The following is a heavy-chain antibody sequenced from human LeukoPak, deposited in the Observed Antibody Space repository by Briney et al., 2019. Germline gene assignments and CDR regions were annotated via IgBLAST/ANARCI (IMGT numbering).Heavy chain of an antibody. D-gene: IGHD6-19*01. J-gene: IGHJ4*02. CDR2: IKQDGSEK. V-gene: IGHV3-7*01. Sequence: GGSLRLSCAASGFTFSSYWMSRVRQAPGQGLEWVANIKQDGSEKYYVDSVKGRFTISRDNSQNSLCLQINSLRAEDTAVYFCARGRYTNGWYPDYFDYWGQGTLVTVSS. CDR1: GFTFSSYW. CDR3: ARGRYTNGWYPDYFDY.